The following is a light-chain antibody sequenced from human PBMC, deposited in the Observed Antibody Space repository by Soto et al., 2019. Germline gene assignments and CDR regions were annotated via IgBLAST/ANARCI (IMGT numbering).Light chain of an antibody. CDR2: NTS. J-gene: IGLJ3*02. V-gene: IGLV7-46*01. CDR1: TGAVTSGHY. CDR3: LLSYSGARV. Sequence: QAVVTQEPSLTVSPGGTGTLTCGSSTGAVTSGHYPYWFQQKPGQAPRTLIYNTSDKHSWAPARFSGSLLGGKAALTLSGAQPEDEAEYYGLLSYSGARVFGGGTKLTVL.